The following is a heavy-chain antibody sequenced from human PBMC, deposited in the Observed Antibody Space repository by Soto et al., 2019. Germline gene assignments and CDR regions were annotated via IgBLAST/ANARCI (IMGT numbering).Heavy chain of an antibody. D-gene: IGHD6-19*01. CDR1: GFTFSNYA. Sequence: QVQLVESGGGVVQPGRSLRLSCAASGFTFSNYAMQWVRQAPGKGLEWVGVISSNGGTKFYVDSVKGRFTISRDNSKHTLFLEMKRVRTEDTAVYFCADDGAGAGTFDYWGQGALVTVCS. CDR3: ADDGAGAGTFDY. CDR2: ISSNGGTK. J-gene: IGHJ4*02. V-gene: IGHV3-30*18.